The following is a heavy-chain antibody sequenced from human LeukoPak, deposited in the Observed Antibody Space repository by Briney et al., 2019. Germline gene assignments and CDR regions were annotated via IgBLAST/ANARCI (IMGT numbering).Heavy chain of an antibody. CDR1: GGSISSGYSY. Sequence: SETLFLTCTVSGGSISSGYSYWGWIRQHPGKGLEWIGHIYHSGSAYYNPSLKSRLTISVDTSKNQFSLKLSSVTAADTAVYYCTLRGGFGELSSWGQGTLVTVSS. J-gene: IGHJ4*02. V-gene: IGHV4-30-4*08. CDR2: IYHSGSA. CDR3: TLRGGFGELSS. D-gene: IGHD3-10*01.